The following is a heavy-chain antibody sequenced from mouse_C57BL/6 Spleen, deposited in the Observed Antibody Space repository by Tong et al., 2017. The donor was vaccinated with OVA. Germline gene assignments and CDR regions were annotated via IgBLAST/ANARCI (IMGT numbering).Heavy chain of an antibody. D-gene: IGHD3-1*01. CDR2: ISDGGSYT. J-gene: IGHJ3*01. CDR1: GFTFSSYA. CDR3: ARDRGGSY. V-gene: IGHV5-4*01. Sequence: EVQLQESGGGLVKPGGSLKLSCAASGFTFSSYAMSWVRQTPEKRLEWVATISDGGSYTYYPDNVKGRFTISRDNAKNNLYLQMSHLKSEDTAMYYCARDRGGSYWGQGTLVTVSA.